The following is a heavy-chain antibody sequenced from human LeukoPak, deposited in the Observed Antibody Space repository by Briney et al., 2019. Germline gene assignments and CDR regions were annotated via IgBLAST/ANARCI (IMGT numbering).Heavy chain of an antibody. Sequence: SETLSLTCTVSGSSISSYYWSWIRQPPGKGLEWIGYIYYSGSTNYNPSLKSRVTISVDTSKNQFSLKLSSVTAADTAVYYCARASHSSSWSLDGWFDPWGQGTLVTVSS. CDR3: ARASHSSSWSLDGWFDP. V-gene: IGHV4-59*01. J-gene: IGHJ5*02. D-gene: IGHD6-13*01. CDR1: GSSISSYY. CDR2: IYYSGST.